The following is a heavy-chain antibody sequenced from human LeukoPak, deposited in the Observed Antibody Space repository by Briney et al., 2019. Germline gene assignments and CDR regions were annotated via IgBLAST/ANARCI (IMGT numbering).Heavy chain of an antibody. V-gene: IGHV4-38-2*02. CDR1: GYSISSGYY. CDR2: IYHSGST. Sequence: PSETLSLTCTVSGYSISSGYYWGWIRQPPGKGLEWIGSIYHSGSTYYNPSLKSRVTISVDTSKNQFSLKLSSVTAADTAVYYCATGNYYYYMDVWGKGTTVTISS. J-gene: IGHJ6*03. CDR3: ATGNYYYYMDV.